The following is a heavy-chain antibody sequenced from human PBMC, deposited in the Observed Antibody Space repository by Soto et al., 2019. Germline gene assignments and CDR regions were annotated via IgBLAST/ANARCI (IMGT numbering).Heavy chain of an antibody. CDR3: AREVGNFVGRYIDN. CDR1: AGSLTSGLSS. D-gene: IGHD4-4*01. CDR2: IDHSRSS. J-gene: IGHJ4*02. V-gene: IGHV4-30-2*01. Sequence: SQTLSLTCALSAGSLTSGLSSWSWIRQPPGKGLEWVGYIDHSRSSSYNPSLKSRVTISLYQSKTPFSLNLTSVTAEDTAVYYCAREVGNFVGRYIDNWGQGTLVTVSS.